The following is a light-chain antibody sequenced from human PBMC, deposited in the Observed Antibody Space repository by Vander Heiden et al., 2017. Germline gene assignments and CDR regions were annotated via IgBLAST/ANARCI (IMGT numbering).Light chain of an antibody. Sequence: QSALTQPASVSGSPGQSITISCTGTSRDVGSYNIVSWYQQHPGKAPKLMIYEVSKRPSGVSNRFSGSKSGNTASLTISGLQAEDEADYYCCSYAGSSTRVVFGGGTKLTVL. V-gene: IGLV2-23*02. CDR3: CSYAGSSTRVV. J-gene: IGLJ2*01. CDR1: SRDVGSYNI. CDR2: EVS.